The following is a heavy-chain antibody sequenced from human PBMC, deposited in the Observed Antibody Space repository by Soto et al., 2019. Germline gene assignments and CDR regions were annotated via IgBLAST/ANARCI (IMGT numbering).Heavy chain of an antibody. Sequence: QVQLQQWGAGLLKPSETLSITCAVYGGSFSGYYWTWIRQPRGTGLEWIGEINHSGSTNYNPSLKRRVTISVDTSKNQFALKLTSVTAADTAVYYCARDRITGLFDYWGQGTLVTVSS. V-gene: IGHV4-34*01. D-gene: IGHD2-8*02. CDR1: GGSFSGYY. CDR3: ARDRITGLFDY. J-gene: IGHJ4*02. CDR2: INHSGST.